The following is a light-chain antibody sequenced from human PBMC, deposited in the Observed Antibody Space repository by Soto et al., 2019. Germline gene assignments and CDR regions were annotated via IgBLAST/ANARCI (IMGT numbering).Light chain of an antibody. CDR3: SSYTSCTFYV. Sequence: QSVLTQPASVSGSPGQSITISCTGTSSDVGGYNYVSWYQQHPGKAPKLMIYEVSNRPSGVSNRSSGSKSGNTASLTISGLQAEDEADYYCSSYTSCTFYVFGTGTKVTVL. CDR2: EVS. V-gene: IGLV2-14*01. J-gene: IGLJ1*01. CDR1: SSDVGGYNY.